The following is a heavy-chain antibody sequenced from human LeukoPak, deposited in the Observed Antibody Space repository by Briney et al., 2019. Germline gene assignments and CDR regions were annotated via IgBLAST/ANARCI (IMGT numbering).Heavy chain of an antibody. V-gene: IGHV3-30*03. Sequence: PGGSLRLSCAASGFTFNSYGMHWVRQAPGKGLEWVGVISYDGSNKYYADSVKGRFTISRDNAKNSLYLQVNSLRVEDTAVYYCARVATMVRVPLDALDIWGQGTMVSVSS. CDR1: GFTFNSYG. CDR3: ARVATMVRVPLDALDI. D-gene: IGHD3-10*01. CDR2: ISYDGSNK. J-gene: IGHJ3*02.